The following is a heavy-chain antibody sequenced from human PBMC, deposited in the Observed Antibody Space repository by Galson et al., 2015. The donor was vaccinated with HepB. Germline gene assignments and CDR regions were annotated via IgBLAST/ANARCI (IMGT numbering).Heavy chain of an antibody. CDR1: GFIVDGSG. D-gene: IGHD3-10*01. CDR3: TRDSGWESAY. CDR2: ISASGGKT. J-gene: IGHJ4*02. Sequence: SLRLSCAASGFIVDGSGMSWVRQAPGKGLEWVSGISASGGKTYYAGPLKGRFHHSPGKFPNTVYLQMNSLRVDDSALYYCTRDSGWESAYWGQGTLVTVSS. V-gene: IGHV3-23*01.